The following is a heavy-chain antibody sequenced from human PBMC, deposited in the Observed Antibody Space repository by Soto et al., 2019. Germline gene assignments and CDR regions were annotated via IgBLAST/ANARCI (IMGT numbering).Heavy chain of an antibody. CDR2: ISAYNGNT. CDR3: ARAQQWLRFLEWSLPDGGMDV. J-gene: IGHJ6*02. Sequence: VASVKVSCKASGYTFTSYGISWVRQAPGQGLEWMGWISAYNGNTNYAQKLQGRVTMTTYTSTSTAYMELRSLRSDDTAVYYCARAQQWLRFLEWSLPDGGMDVWGQGTTVTVSS. CDR1: GYTFTSYG. V-gene: IGHV1-18*04. D-gene: IGHD3-3*01.